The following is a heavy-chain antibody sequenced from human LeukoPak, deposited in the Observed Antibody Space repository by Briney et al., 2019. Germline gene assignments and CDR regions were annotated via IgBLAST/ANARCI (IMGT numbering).Heavy chain of an antibody. Sequence: SETLSLTCTVSGSSISSSSYYWGCIRQPPGKGLERIGSIYYSGSTYYNPSLKRRLNISVDTSKNQSSLKLSSVTAADTAVYYCARPIVVVVAATGPGDAFDIWGQGTMVTVSS. CDR3: ARPIVVVVAATGPGDAFDI. V-gene: IGHV4-39*01. CDR1: GSSISSSSYY. D-gene: IGHD2-15*01. J-gene: IGHJ3*02. CDR2: IYYSGST.